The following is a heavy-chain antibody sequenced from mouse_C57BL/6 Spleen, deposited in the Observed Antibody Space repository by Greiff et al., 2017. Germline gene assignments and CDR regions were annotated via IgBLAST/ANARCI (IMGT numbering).Heavy chain of an antibody. J-gene: IGHJ4*01. V-gene: IGHV1-22*01. Sequence: VQLKESGPELVKPGASVKMSCKASGYTFTDYNMHWVKQSHGKSLEWIGYINPNNGGTSYNQKFKGKATLTVNKSSSTAYMELRSLTSEDSAVYYCARDYGSSPYAMDYWGQGTSVTVSS. CDR1: GYTFTDYN. D-gene: IGHD1-1*01. CDR2: INPNNGGT. CDR3: ARDYGSSPYAMDY.